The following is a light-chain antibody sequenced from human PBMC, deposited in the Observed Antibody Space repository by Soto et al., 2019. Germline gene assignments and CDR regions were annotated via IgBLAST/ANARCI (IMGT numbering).Light chain of an antibody. V-gene: IGLV2-14*01. CDR2: DVS. CDR3: SSYTSSSTPLV. Sequence: QSVLTQPASVPGSPGQSITISCTGTSSDVGGYNYVSWYQQHPGKAPKLMIYDVSNRPSGVSNRFSGSKSGNTASLTISGLQAEDEADYYCSSYTSSSTPLVFGTGTKVTV. CDR1: SSDVGGYNY. J-gene: IGLJ1*01.